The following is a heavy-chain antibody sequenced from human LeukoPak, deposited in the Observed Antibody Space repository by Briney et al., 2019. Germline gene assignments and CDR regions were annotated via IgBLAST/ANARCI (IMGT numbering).Heavy chain of an antibody. CDR1: GYTFTGYY. D-gene: IGHD6-13*01. CDR3: ARTLYIAAVPGGFDY. CDR2: INPKNAGT. J-gene: IGHJ4*02. Sequence: ASVKVSCKASGYTFTGYYMHWVRQAPGQGLEWMGWINPKNAGTNFAQRFQGRVTMTRDTSISTVYMELSRLRSDDTALYYCARTLYIAAVPGGFDYWGQGTLITVSS. V-gene: IGHV1-2*02.